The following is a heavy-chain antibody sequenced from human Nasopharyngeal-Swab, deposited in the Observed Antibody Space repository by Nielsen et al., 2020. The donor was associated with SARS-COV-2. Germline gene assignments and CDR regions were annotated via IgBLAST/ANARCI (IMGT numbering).Heavy chain of an antibody. D-gene: IGHD3-10*01. CDR1: GYTFTSYA. Sequence: ASVKVSCKASGYTFTSYAMNWVRQAPGQGLEWMGWINTNTGNPTYAQGFTGRFVFSLDTSVSTAYLQISSLKAEDTAVYYCARGLARYGSVSYYLYDYVWVCADYWGQGTLVTVSS. J-gene: IGHJ4*02. CDR2: INTNTGNP. CDR3: ARGLARYGSVSYYLYDYVWVCADY. V-gene: IGHV7-4-1*02.